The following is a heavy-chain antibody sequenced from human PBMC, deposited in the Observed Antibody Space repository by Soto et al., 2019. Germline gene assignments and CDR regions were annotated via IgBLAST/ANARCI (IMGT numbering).Heavy chain of an antibody. Sequence: PGESLKISWEGSGYSFTNYWIGWVRQMPGKGLEWMGIIYPGDSDTRYSPSFQGQVTISADKSSSTAYLQWSSLKASDTAMYYCARHPYSSGYYGYYYGMDVWGQGTTVTVSS. CDR2: IYPGDSDT. CDR1: GYSFTNYW. J-gene: IGHJ6*02. CDR3: ARHPYSSGYYGYYYGMDV. D-gene: IGHD3-22*01. V-gene: IGHV5-51*01.